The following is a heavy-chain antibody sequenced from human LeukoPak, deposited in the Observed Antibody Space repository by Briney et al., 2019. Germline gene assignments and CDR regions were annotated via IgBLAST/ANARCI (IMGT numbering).Heavy chain of an antibody. J-gene: IGHJ6*03. CDR1: GGSISNYY. D-gene: IGHD2-21*01. CDR2: IYTSGST. Sequence: KSSETLSLTCIVSGGSISNYYWSWIRQPAGKGLEWIGRIYTSGSTNYNPSLKSRVTISVDRSKNQFSLKLSSVTAADTAVYFCARVSYDSSYYYYYMDVWGKGTTVTISS. V-gene: IGHV4-4*07. CDR3: ARVSYDSSYYYYYMDV.